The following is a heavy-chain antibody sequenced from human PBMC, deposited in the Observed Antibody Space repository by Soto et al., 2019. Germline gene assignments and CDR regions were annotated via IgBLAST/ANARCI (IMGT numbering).Heavy chain of an antibody. CDR1: GFTFSGSA. CDR3: TRRVGATFGHDY. CDR2: IRSKANSYAT. J-gene: IGHJ4*02. D-gene: IGHD1-26*01. V-gene: IGHV3-73*01. Sequence: GGSLRLSCAASGFTFSGSAMHWVRQASGKGLEWVGRIRSKANSYATAYAASVKGRFTISRDDSKNTAYLQMNSLKTEDTAVYYCTRRVGATFGHDYWGQGTLVTVSS.